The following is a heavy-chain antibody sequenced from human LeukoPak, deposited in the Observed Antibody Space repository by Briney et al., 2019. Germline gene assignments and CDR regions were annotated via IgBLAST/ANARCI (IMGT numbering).Heavy chain of an antibody. Sequence: ASVKVSCKASGYTFSNYGISWVRQAPGLELEWMGWTSYNGNTNYAQKFQDRVTMTTDTSTTTAYMELRSLESDDTAVYYCARHSGSGWQALGYWGQGTLVTVSS. CDR1: GYTFSNYG. V-gene: IGHV1-18*04. CDR3: ARHSGSGWQALGY. J-gene: IGHJ4*02. D-gene: IGHD6-19*01. CDR2: TSYNGNT.